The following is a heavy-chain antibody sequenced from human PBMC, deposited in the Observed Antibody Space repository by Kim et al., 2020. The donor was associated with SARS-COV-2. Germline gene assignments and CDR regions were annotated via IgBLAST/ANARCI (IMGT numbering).Heavy chain of an antibody. D-gene: IGHD1-26*01. Sequence: ADTLKGRLAISRDNANNSLMLKMNSLRAEETALYYCAKGNHIAWGGRFDPWGQGTLVTVSS. V-gene: IGHV3-9*01. CDR3: AKGNHIAWGGRFDP. J-gene: IGHJ5*02.